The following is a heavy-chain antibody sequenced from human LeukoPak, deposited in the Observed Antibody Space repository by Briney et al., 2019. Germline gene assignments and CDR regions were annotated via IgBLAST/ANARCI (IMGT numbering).Heavy chain of an antibody. Sequence: ASVKVSCKASGYRFTSTYMHWVRQAPGQGLEWMGLINPTGTYTKYAQKFQGRVSMTRDTSTSTDYMELRSLTSEDSAVYYCARDQSGSTTVTVTTDYWYFGVWGRGTLVTVSS. CDR1: GYRFTSTY. CDR2: INPTGTYT. CDR3: ARDQSGSTTVTVTTDYWYFGV. J-gene: IGHJ2*01. V-gene: IGHV1-46*01. D-gene: IGHD4-17*01.